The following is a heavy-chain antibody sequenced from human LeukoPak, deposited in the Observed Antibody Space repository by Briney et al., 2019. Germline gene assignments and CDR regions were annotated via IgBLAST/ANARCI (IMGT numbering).Heavy chain of an antibody. Sequence: GASVKVSCKASGYNFISYYMHWVRQAPGQGLEWMGIINPSGGSTSYAQKFQDRVTMTRDTSTSTVYMELSSLKSEDTAVYYCAREDVVLVDAVRYYYYGMDVWGRGTPVTVSS. D-gene: IGHD2-8*01. V-gene: IGHV1-46*01. CDR1: GYNFISYY. CDR3: AREDVVLVDAVRYYYYGMDV. J-gene: IGHJ6*02. CDR2: INPSGGST.